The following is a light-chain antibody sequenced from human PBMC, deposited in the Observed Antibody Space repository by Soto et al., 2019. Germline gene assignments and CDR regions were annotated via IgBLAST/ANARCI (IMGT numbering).Light chain of an antibody. CDR2: GAS. CDR3: HQYASSPLT. V-gene: IGKV3-20*01. J-gene: IGKJ4*01. Sequence: EIVLTQSPGTLSLSPGERATLSCRASQRVSTSYLAWYQQKPGQAPRLLMYGASSRATGIPDRFSGSGSGTDFTLTITRLEPEDFAVYYCHQYASSPLTFGGGAKVETK. CDR1: QRVSTSY.